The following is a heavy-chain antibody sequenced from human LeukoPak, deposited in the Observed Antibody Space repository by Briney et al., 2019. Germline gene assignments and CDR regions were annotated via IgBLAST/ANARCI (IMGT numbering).Heavy chain of an antibody. CDR2: IYPGDSDT. D-gene: IGHD2-2*01. CDR3: ARQWGDCSSTSCYSAS. V-gene: IGHV5-51*01. CDR1: GYSFTSYW. J-gene: IGHJ4*02. Sequence: GESLKISCKGSGYSFTSYWIGWVRQMPGKGLEWMGIIYPGDSDTRYSPSFQGQVTISADKSVSTAYLQWSSLKASDTAMYYCARQWGDCSSTSCYSASRGQGTLVTVSS.